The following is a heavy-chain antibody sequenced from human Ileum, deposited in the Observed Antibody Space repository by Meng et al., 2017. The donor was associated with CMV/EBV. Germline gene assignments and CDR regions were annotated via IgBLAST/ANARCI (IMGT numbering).Heavy chain of an antibody. CDR3: AKWCLPPGVGYGLDV. J-gene: IGHJ6*02. Sequence: GESLKISCSASGFIFSDYWMSWVRQAPGKGLEWVANITGDGSAKYSADSVKGRFTIARDNAKWTLYLQMTSLRVEDTAVYYCAKWCLPPGVGYGLDVWGQGTTVTVSS. CDR2: ITGDGSAK. V-gene: IGHV3-7*01. D-gene: IGHD4/OR15-4a*01. CDR1: GFIFSDYW.